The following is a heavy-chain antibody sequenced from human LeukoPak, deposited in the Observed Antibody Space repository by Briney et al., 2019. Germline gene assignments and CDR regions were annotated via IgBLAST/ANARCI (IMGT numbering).Heavy chain of an antibody. CDR2: ISGSGGSV. Sequence: PGGSLRLSCAASGFTFSNFAMSWVRQAPGKGLEWVSAISGSGGSVYYADSVKGRFTISRDNSKNTLYLQMNSLTTDDTAVYYCAFLRNGGGFNYGRLEYNYGYYFDYWGQGTLVTVSS. J-gene: IGHJ4*02. D-gene: IGHD5-18*01. CDR3: AFLRNGGGFNYGRLEYNYGYYFDY. CDR1: GFTFSNFA. V-gene: IGHV3-23*01.